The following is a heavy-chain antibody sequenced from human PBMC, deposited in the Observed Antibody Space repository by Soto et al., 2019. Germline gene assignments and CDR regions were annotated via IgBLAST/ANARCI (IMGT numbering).Heavy chain of an antibody. D-gene: IGHD2-21*01. CDR1: RLTFSSYA. CDR3: LKDGWRPYLDS. Sequence: GGSLRLSCAASRLTFSSYAMNWVRQAPGKGLEWVSAISSIGTNTYYADSVKGRFTISRDNLKNTLYLQMNSLRAEDTAVFYCLKDGWRPYLDSWGQGPLVTVPS. J-gene: IGHJ4*02. V-gene: IGHV3-23*01. CDR2: ISSIGTNT.